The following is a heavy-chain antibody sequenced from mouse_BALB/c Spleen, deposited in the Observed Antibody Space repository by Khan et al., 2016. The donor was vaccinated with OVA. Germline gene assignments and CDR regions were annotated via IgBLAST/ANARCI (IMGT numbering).Heavy chain of an antibody. J-gene: IGHJ1*01. Sequence: QVQLKQSGPEVVKPGVSVKISCKGSGYTFTDHAMHWVKQSHAKSLEWIGVISSYNGDTNYNQKFKGKATMTVDKSSSTAYMELASLKYEDSAISYCAASYYGSNYWYFDFWGAGTTVTVSS. CDR2: ISSYNGDT. D-gene: IGHD1-1*01. CDR3: AASYYGSNYWYFDF. V-gene: IGHV1S137*01. CDR1: GYTFTDHA.